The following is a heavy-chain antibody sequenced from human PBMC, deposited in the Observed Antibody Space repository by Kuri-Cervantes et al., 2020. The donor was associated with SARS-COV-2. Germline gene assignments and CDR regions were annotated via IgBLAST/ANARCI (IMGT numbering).Heavy chain of an antibody. Sequence: GGSLRLSCRASGYTFTGYYMHWVRQAPGQGLEWMGWINPNSGGTNYAQKFQGRVTMTRDTSISTAYMELSRLRSDDTAVYYCAREGYSSSSGRFDYWGQGTLVTVSS. D-gene: IGHD6-6*01. V-gene: IGHV1-2*02. CDR3: AREGYSSSSGRFDY. CDR2: INPNSGGT. J-gene: IGHJ4*02. CDR1: GYTFTGYY.